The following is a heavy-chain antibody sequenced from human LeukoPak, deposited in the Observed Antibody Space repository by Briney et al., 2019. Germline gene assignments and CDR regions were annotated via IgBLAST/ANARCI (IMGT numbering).Heavy chain of an antibody. Sequence: GGSLRLSCAASGFTFSSYSMNWVRQAPGKGLEWVSSTTNSYIYYAESVKGRFTISRDNAKNSLYLQMNRLRAEDTAVYYCARDAGRMDVWGQGTTVTVSS. CDR2: TTNSYI. CDR1: GFTFSSYS. J-gene: IGHJ6*02. V-gene: IGHV3-21*01. D-gene: IGHD1-14*01. CDR3: ARDAGRMDV.